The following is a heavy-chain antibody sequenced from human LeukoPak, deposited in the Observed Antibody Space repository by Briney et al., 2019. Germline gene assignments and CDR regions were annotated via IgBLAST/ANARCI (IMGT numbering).Heavy chain of an antibody. CDR2: IKYDGREE. Sequence: GVSLRLSCVASGFTFSRSWMSWVRQAPGKGLEWVATIKYDGREEYYLNSVKGRFTISRDNAKNSLYLQVNGLRADDTAVYYCARCSGYGMDVWGQGTTVTVS. J-gene: IGHJ6*02. V-gene: IGHV3-7*01. CDR3: ARCSGYGMDV. D-gene: IGHD3-10*02. CDR1: GFTFSRSW.